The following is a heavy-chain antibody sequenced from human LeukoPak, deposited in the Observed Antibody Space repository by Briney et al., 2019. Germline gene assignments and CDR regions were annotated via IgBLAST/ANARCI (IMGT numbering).Heavy chain of an antibody. CDR1: GCSFTSYW. V-gene: IGHV5-51*01. D-gene: IGHD2-2*02. J-gene: IGHJ5*02. Sequence: GESLKISCKGSGCSFTSYWIGWVRQMPGKGLEWMGIIYPDDSDTRYSPSFQGQVTISADKSISTAYLQWSSLKASDTAMYFCARKGQLLYHNWFDPWGQGTLVTVSS. CDR2: IYPDDSDT. CDR3: ARKGQLLYHNWFDP.